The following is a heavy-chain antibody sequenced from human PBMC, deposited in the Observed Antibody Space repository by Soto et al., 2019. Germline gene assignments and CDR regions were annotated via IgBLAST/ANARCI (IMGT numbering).Heavy chain of an antibody. CDR2: ISGSGGST. J-gene: IGHJ5*02. V-gene: IGHV3-23*01. D-gene: IGHD3-9*01. Sequence: GGSLRLSCAASGFTFSSNAMSWVRQAPGKGLEWVSAISGSGGSTYYADSVKGRFTISRDHSKNTLYLQMNTLRAEDTAVYYCAKGGLTQIKTWGQGTLATVSS. CDR1: GFTFSSNA. CDR3: AKGGLTQIKT.